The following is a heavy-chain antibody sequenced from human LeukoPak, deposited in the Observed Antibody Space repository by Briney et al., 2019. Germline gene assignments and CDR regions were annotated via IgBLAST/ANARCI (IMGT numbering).Heavy chain of an antibody. CDR1: GYTFTSYG. Sequence: ASVKVSCKASGYTFTSYGISWVRQAPGQGLEWMGWISAYNGNTNYAQKLQGRVTMTTDTSTSTAYMELRSLRSDDTAVYYCARDNRLWLPNYFDYWAREPWSPSPQ. D-gene: IGHD5-18*01. V-gene: IGHV1-18*01. CDR3: ARDNRLWLPNYFDY. CDR2: ISAYNGNT. J-gene: IGHJ4*02.